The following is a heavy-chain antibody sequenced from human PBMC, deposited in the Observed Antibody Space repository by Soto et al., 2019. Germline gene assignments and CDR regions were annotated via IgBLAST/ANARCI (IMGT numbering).Heavy chain of an antibody. CDR1: GFTFSTYW. CDR3: SRSLDS. V-gene: IGHV3-7*01. CDR2: INQDGSDK. J-gene: IGHJ4*02. Sequence: GGSLGLSSAASGFTFSTYWMDWVRQTPGKGLEWVPNINQDGSDKNYVDSVKGRLTIYRDDAKNSLDLQMSSLTAQDSALYYCSRSLDSWGQGTLVSVSS.